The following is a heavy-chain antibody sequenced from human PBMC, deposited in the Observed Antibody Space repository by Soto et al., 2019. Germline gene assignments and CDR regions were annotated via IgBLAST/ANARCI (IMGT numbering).Heavy chain of an antibody. Sequence: SETLSLTCTVSGGSVSSGSYYWSWIRQPPGKGLEWIGYIYYSGSTNYNPSLKSRVTISVDTSKNQFSLKLSSVTAADTAVYYCARDYYDSSGYYADYWGQGTLVTVSS. D-gene: IGHD3-22*01. V-gene: IGHV4-61*01. J-gene: IGHJ4*02. CDR3: ARDYYDSSGYYADY. CDR2: IYYSGST. CDR1: GGSVSSGSYY.